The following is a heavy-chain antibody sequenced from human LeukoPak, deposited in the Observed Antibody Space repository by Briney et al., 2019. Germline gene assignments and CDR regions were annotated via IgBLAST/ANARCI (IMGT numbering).Heavy chain of an antibody. D-gene: IGHD2-15*01. Sequence: GGSLRLSCAASGITFSSLWMSWFRQAPGKGLEWVADIKHDGTEEHYVASVKGRFTISRDNAKLYLQMNSLRAEDAAMYYCAGGQGWHFDLWGRGTLITVSS. V-gene: IGHV3-7*01. CDR2: IKHDGTEE. J-gene: IGHJ2*01. CDR1: GITFSSLW. CDR3: AGGQGWHFDL.